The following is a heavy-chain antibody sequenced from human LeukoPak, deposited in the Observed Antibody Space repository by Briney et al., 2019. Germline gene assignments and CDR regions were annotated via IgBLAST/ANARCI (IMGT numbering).Heavy chain of an antibody. J-gene: IGHJ4*02. Sequence: TGGSLRLSCAASGFTFRSSWMHWVRQGPGKGLVWVSRINNDGSATTYADSVKGRFTISRDNGQNTLYLQMNSLRAEDTAVYYCAREGRGYSYAFEYWGQGTLVTVSS. V-gene: IGHV3-74*01. CDR3: AREGRGYSYAFEY. CDR1: GFTFRSSW. CDR2: INNDGSAT. D-gene: IGHD5-18*01.